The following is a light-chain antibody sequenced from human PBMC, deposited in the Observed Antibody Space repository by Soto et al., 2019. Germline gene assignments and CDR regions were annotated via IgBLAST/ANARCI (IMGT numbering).Light chain of an antibody. CDR3: QQYSNWPPWT. J-gene: IGKJ1*01. V-gene: IGKV3D-15*01. CDR2: GAS. Sequence: IVMTQSPATLSVSPGQRATLSCRASQSVSTNLAWYQQKPGQAPRLLIYGASTRATGIPDRFSGIGSGTDFTLTICGLQSDDFAVYYCQQYSNWPPWTFGHANRLDFK. CDR1: QSVSTN.